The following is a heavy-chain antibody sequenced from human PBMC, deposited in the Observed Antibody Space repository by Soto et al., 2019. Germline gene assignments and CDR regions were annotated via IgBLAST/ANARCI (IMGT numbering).Heavy chain of an antibody. Sequence: PGWSLRLSCAASGFTFSSYSMNWVRQAPGKGLEWVSYISSSSSTIYYADSVNGRFTISRDNPKNSLYLQINSQRAEDTDVYYCARVPDGKIVGYYGMDVWGQGTTVTGSS. CDR3: ARVPDGKIVGYYGMDV. D-gene: IGHD1-1*01. V-gene: IGHV3-48*01. J-gene: IGHJ6*02. CDR2: ISSSSSTI. CDR1: GFTFSSYS.